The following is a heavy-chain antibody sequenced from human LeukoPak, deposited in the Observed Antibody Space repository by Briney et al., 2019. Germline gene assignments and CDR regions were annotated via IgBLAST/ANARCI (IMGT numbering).Heavy chain of an antibody. J-gene: IGHJ4*02. CDR2: INPSSGGT. Sequence: GASVKVSCKASGYTFTGYYMHWVRQAPGQGLEWMGWINPSSGGTNYAQKFQGRVTMTRDTSISTAYMELSRLRSDDTAVYYCAREPSYSGYDDYWGQGTLVTVSS. CDR3: AREPSYSGYDDY. V-gene: IGHV1-2*02. D-gene: IGHD5-12*01. CDR1: GYTFTGYY.